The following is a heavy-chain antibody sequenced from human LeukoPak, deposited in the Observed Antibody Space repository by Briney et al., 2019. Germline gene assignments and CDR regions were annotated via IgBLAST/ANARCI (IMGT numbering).Heavy chain of an antibody. J-gene: IGHJ4*02. Sequence: PSETLSLTCTVSGDSIRSDSYYWGWIRQPPGRGLEWIGSVNYRGTTYYKPSLKGRVTISVDTSKNQFSLKLSSVTAADTAVYYCARVGLDWGSIDYWGQGTLVTVSS. CDR3: ARVGLDWGSIDY. CDR2: VNYRGTT. V-gene: IGHV4-39*07. D-gene: IGHD3/OR15-3a*01. CDR1: GDSIRSDSYY.